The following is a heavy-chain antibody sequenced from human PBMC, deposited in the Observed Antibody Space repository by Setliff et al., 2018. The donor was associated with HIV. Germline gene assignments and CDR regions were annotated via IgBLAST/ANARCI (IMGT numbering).Heavy chain of an antibody. CDR2: INQDGSAT. CDR1: GFSFSKYS. J-gene: IGHJ3*01. CDR3: AREGVHHNFWSGYTYYYGLDV. Sequence: PGGSLRLSCAAFGFSFSKYSMSWVRQAPGKGLVWISDINQDGSATYYVESVRGRFTISRDNPNNLLYLQMDSRRGEDTAVYYCAREGVHHNFWSGYTYYYGLDVWGQGTTVTVSS. V-gene: IGHV3-7*01. D-gene: IGHD3-3*01.